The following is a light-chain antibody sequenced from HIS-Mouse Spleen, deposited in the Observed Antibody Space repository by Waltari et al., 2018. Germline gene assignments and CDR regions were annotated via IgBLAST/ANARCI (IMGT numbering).Light chain of an antibody. CDR2: GAS. CDR3: QQYYSTP. Sequence: EIVLTQSPGTLSLSPGERATLSCRASQSVSSSYLAWYQQKPGQAPRLLIYGASSRATGIPDRFSGSGSGTDFTLTISRLEPEDVAVYYCQQYYSTPFGQGTKLEIK. J-gene: IGKJ2*01. V-gene: IGKV3-20*01. CDR1: QSVSSSY.